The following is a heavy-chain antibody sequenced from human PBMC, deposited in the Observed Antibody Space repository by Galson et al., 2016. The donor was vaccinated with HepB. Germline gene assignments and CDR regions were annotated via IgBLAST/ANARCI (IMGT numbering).Heavy chain of an antibody. Sequence: TLSLNCPVSGGSISSGGYYCSRIRQHPGKGLEWIVYIYYSGSTYYNPSLKSRVIMSVDTSKNQFSLRLSTVTAADTAVYYCARGLRGWFRELSAADYWGQGTLVTVSS. D-gene: IGHD3-10*01. CDR1: GGSISSGGYY. CDR3: ARGLRGWFRELSAADY. J-gene: IGHJ4*02. V-gene: IGHV4-31*03. CDR2: IYYSGST.